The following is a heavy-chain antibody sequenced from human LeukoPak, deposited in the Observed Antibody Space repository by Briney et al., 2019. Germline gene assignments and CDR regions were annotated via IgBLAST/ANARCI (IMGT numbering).Heavy chain of an antibody. CDR3: ASLAHVLLWFGEAFDY. J-gene: IGHJ4*02. CDR2: IYYSGST. D-gene: IGHD3-10*01. CDR1: GGSISSSSYY. Sequence: PSETLSLTCTVSGGSISSSSYYWGWIRQPPGKGLEWIGSIYYSGSTYYNPSLKSRVTISVDTSKNQFSLKLSSVTAADTAVYYCASLAHVLLWFGEAFDYWGQGTLVTVSS. V-gene: IGHV4-39*01.